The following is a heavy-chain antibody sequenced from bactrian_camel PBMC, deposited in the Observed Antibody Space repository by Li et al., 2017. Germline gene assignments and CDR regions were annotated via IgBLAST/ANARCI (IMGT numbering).Heavy chain of an antibody. CDR1: EYGYMRHC. J-gene: IGHJ4*01. CDR3: AARTTSGTWWLNRMNQSWYKW. D-gene: IGHD7*01. CDR2: IDRQGTT. Sequence: EVQLVESGGGSVQAGGSLKLSCVVSEYGYMRHCIGWFRQSPGSGREGVAYIDRQGTTAYADSVKGRFTISKDLTNNTLYLRMNGLKPEDTALYYCAARTTSGTWWLNRMNQSWYKWWGRGTQVTVS. V-gene: IGHV3S10*01.